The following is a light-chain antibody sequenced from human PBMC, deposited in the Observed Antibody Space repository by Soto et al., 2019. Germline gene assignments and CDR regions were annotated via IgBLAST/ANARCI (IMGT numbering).Light chain of an antibody. V-gene: IGKV3-15*01. J-gene: IGKJ4*01. CDR2: GAS. Sequence: EIVMTQSPATLSVSPGERATLSCRASQSVSSNLAWYQQKPGQAPRPLIYGASTRATGIPARFSGSGSGTEFTLTISSLQSEDFAVYYCQQYGSSSQATFGGGTNVEIK. CDR3: QQYGSSSQAT. CDR1: QSVSSN.